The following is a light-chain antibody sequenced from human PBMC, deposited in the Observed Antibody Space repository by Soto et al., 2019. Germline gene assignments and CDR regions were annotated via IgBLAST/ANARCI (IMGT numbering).Light chain of an antibody. CDR2: RTS. CDR1: QSISSN. J-gene: IGKJ4*01. V-gene: IGKV3-15*01. Sequence: EIVMTQSPATLSVSTGERATLSCRASQSISSNLAWYQQKPGQAPRLLMFRTSSRATGFPARFNGSGSGTEFNLTISSLQSEDFGVYYCQQYNNWPRATFGGGTKVDIK. CDR3: QQYNNWPRAT.